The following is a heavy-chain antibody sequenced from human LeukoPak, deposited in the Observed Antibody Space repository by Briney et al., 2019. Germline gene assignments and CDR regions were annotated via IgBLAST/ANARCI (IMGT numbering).Heavy chain of an antibody. CDR3: SVVRMAGVFDY. J-gene: IGHJ4*02. V-gene: IGHV3-49*03. CDR1: GGSISSYY. CDR2: IRSKAYGGTT. Sequence: LSLTCTVSGGSISSYYWSWIRQPAGKGLEWVGFIRSKAYGGTTEYAASVKGRFTISRDDSKSIAYLQMNSLKTEDTAVYYCSVVRMAGVFDYWGQGTLVTVSS. D-gene: IGHD5-24*01.